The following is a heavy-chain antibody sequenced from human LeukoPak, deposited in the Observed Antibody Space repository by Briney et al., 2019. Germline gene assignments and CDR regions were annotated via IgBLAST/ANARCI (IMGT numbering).Heavy chain of an antibody. V-gene: IGHV3-30-3*01. CDR2: ISYDGSNK. CDR3: ARDRSYGGYWPDAFDF. D-gene: IGHD4-23*01. Sequence: GGSLRLSCAASGFTYSNYDMSWLRQAPGKGLEWVAVISYDGSNKYYADSVKGRFTISRDNAENSLYLQMNSLRDEDTAVYFCARDRSYGGYWPDAFDFWGQGTMVTVSS. CDR1: GFTYSNYD. J-gene: IGHJ3*01.